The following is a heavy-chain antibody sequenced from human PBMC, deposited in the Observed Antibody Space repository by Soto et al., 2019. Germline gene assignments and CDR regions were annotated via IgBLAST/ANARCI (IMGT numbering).Heavy chain of an antibody. CDR3: ASGGGYYDISGHRRYYYCIDV. D-gene: IGHD3-22*01. CDR1: GFTFSAYW. Sequence: GSLRLSCAASGFTFSAYWMTWFRQAPGKGLEWVANIKTDGSDKLYVGSVKGRFTISRDNSKNSLYLQMNSLRAEDTAVYYCASGGGYYDISGHRRYYYCIDVLGHGTTVTVYS. J-gene: IGHJ6*02. CDR2: IKTDGSDK. V-gene: IGHV3-7*02.